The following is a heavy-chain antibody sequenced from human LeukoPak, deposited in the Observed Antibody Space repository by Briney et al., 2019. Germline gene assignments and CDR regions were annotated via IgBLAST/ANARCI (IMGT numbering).Heavy chain of an antibody. CDR1: GFTVSSNY. CDR3: ARASYYDFWSGYYTPFDY. V-gene: IGHV3-66*01. D-gene: IGHD3-3*01. J-gene: IGHJ4*02. CDR2: IYSGGST. Sequence: GGSLRLSCAASGFTVSSNYMSWVRQAPGKGLEWVSVIYSGGSTYYADSVKGRFTISRDNSKNTLYLQMNSLRAEDTAVYYCARASYYDFWSGYYTPFDYWGQGTLVTVSS.